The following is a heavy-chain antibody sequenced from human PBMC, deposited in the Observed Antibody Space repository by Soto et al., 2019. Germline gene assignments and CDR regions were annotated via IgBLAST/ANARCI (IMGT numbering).Heavy chain of an antibody. CDR3: ARVDVLRFLEWLI. D-gene: IGHD3-3*01. J-gene: IGHJ4*02. V-gene: IGHV1-69*10. CDR1: EDTLRNYA. CDR2: IDPEDGET. Sequence: SVKVSCKASEDTLRNYAISWVLQAPGKGLEWMGGIDPEDGETNYAQKFQGRVTMTEDTSTSTAYMELRSLRSDDTAVYYCARVDVLRFLEWLIWGQGTLVTVSS.